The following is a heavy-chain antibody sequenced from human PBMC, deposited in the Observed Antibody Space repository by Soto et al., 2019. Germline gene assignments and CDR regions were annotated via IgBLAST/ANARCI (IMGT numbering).Heavy chain of an antibody. V-gene: IGHV3-23*01. Sequence: EVQLLESGGGLVQPGGSLRLSCAASGFTFSGYAMSWVRQAPGKGLEWVLAISGSGDSTYYADSVKGRFTISRDNSKNTLYLQINSLRAEDTALYYCARDLRSGDYVDLGYWGQGTLVTVSS. D-gene: IGHD4-17*01. CDR3: ARDLRSGDYVDLGY. CDR1: GFTFSGYA. J-gene: IGHJ4*02. CDR2: ISGSGDST.